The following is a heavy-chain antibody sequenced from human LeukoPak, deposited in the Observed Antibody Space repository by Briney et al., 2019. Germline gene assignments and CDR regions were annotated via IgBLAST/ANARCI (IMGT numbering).Heavy chain of an antibody. CDR2: INPSGGST. V-gene: IGHV1-46*01. J-gene: IGHJ4*02. D-gene: IGHD6-19*01. Sequence: GASVKVSCKASGYTFTSYYMHWVRQAPGQGLEWMGIINPSGGSTSYAQKFQGRVTMTRNTSISTAYMELSSLRSEDTAVYYCARGFPGAVAGTGFDYWGQGTLVTVSS. CDR1: GYTFTSYY. CDR3: ARGFPGAVAGTGFDY.